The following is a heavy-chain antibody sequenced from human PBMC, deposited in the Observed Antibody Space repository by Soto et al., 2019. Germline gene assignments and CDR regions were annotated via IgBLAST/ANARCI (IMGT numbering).Heavy chain of an antibody. V-gene: IGHV1-2*04. Sequence: VASVKVSCKASGYTFTGYYMHWVRQAPGQGLEWMGWINPNSGGTNYAQKFQGWVTMTRDTSISTAYMELSRLRSDDTAVYYCARALVWNSSSSVVASPDYYNYGMDVWGQGTTVTVSS. CDR2: INPNSGGT. CDR1: GYTFTGYY. D-gene: IGHD6-6*01. J-gene: IGHJ6*02. CDR3: ARALVWNSSSSVVASPDYYNYGMDV.